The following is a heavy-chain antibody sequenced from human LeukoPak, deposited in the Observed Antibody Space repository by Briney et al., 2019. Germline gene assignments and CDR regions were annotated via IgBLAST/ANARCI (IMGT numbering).Heavy chain of an antibody. CDR2: ISSDGGSP. Sequence: GGSLTLSCAASGFTFSSYDMHWVRQAPGKGLEYVSGISSDGGSPFHVNSVKGRFTISRDNSEDTLYLQMGSLRAEDMAVYYCARDVSSLGYWGQGTLVTVSS. D-gene: IGHD6-6*01. J-gene: IGHJ4*02. CDR1: GFTFSSYD. CDR3: ARDVSSLGY. V-gene: IGHV3-64*01.